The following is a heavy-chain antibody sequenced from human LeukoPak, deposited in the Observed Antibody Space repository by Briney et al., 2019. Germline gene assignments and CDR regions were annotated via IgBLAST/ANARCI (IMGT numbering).Heavy chain of an antibody. CDR3: ARDIGSGSGWLEPRN. CDR1: GYTFGSYG. V-gene: IGHV1-18*01. Sequence: ASVKVSCKASGYTFGSYGMSWLRQAPGQGLEWMAWISAYNGKTIYAQKFQGRVTMTTDTSTSTAYMEVRSLRSDDTAVYYCARDIGSGSGWLEPRNWGQGTLATVSS. CDR2: ISAYNGKT. D-gene: IGHD6-19*01. J-gene: IGHJ4*02.